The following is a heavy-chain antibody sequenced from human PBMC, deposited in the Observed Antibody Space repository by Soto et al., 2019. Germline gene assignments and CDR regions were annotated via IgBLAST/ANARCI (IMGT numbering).Heavy chain of an antibody. CDR1: GFTFSSNA. J-gene: IGHJ4*02. CDR2: ISSSGGST. CDR3: AKAQGGSYFDY. V-gene: IGHV3-23*01. D-gene: IGHD2-15*01. Sequence: EVQLLESGGGLVQPGGSLRLSCAASGFTFSSNAMSWVRQAPGKGLEWVSGISSSGGSTYYADSVKGRFTISRDNSKNMLYLQLDNLRAEDTAVYYCAKAQGGSYFDYWCQGTLVTVSS.